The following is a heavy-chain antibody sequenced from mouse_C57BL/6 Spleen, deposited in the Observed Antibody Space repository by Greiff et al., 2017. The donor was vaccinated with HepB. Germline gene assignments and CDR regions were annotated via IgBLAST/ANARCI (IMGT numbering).Heavy chain of an antibody. CDR2: INPSNGGT. D-gene: IGHD1-1*01. V-gene: IGHV1-53*01. Sequence: QVQLKQPGTELVKPGASVKLSCKASGYTFTSYWMHWVKQRPGQGLEWIGNINPSNGGTNYNEKFKSKATLTVDKSSSTAYMQLSSLTSEDSAVYYCARGTVITAVVADWYIDVWGTGTTVTVSS. CDR3: ARGTVITAVVADWYIDV. J-gene: IGHJ1*03. CDR1: GYTFTSYW.